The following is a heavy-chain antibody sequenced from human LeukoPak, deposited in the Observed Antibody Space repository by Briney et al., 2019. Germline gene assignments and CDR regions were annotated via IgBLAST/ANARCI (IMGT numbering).Heavy chain of an antibody. V-gene: IGHV4-4*02. CDR3: ARGRHYHTGILGEAY. CDR2: IYHSGST. CDR1: GGSISSSNW. D-gene: IGHD3-10*01. J-gene: IGHJ4*02. Sequence: SGTLSLTCAVSGGSISSSNWWSWVRQPPGKGLEWIGEIYHSGSTNYNPSLKSRVTISVDKSKNQFSLKLSSVTAADTAVYYCARGRHYHTGILGEAYWGQGTLVTVSS.